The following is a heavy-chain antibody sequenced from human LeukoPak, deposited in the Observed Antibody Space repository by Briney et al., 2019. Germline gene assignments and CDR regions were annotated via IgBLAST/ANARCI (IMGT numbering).Heavy chain of an antibody. J-gene: IGHJ6*03. CDR1: GFTSIYYS. CDR2: ISSSSSTI. Sequence: GGSLRLSCAASGFTSIYYSTNCVRQTPRKGLERVSYISSSSSTISYADSVKGRFTITRDNAKNSQFLQMNSLRDEDTAAYYCARASTITVRPGGYYHYYMDVWGKGTTVTVSS. V-gene: IGHV3-48*02. D-gene: IGHD1-14*01. CDR3: ARASTITVRPGGYYHYYMDV.